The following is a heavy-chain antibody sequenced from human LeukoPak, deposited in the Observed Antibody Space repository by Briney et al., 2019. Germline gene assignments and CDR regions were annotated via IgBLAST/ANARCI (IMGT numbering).Heavy chain of an antibody. Sequence: GGSLILSCAASGLTVTDNYFSWVRQAPGKGLEWVSVIFPDGRTYHADSVKGRFTISRDNSKNTLLLQMNSLRADDTALYHCARTNPVYGDFDYWGQGILVTVSS. D-gene: IGHD4-17*01. CDR3: ARTNPVYGDFDY. J-gene: IGHJ4*02. CDR1: GLTVTDNY. V-gene: IGHV3-53*01. CDR2: IFPDGRT.